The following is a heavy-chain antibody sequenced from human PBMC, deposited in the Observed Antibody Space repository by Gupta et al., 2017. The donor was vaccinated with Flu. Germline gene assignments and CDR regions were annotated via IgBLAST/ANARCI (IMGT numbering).Heavy chain of an antibody. V-gene: IGHV3-49*02. D-gene: IGHD6-13*01. CDR2: ITSNVYGGTT. Sequence: APGKGLEWVGFITSNVYGGTTEYAASVKGRFTVSRDDSESIAYLQVNSLTTEDTAVYYCARILIAAPDYEMDVWGQGTTVTVSS. J-gene: IGHJ6*02. CDR3: ARILIAAPDYEMDV.